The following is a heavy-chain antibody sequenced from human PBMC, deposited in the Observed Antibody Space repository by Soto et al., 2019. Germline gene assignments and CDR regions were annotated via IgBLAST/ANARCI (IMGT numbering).Heavy chain of an antibody. CDR1: GGSSSSGSHY. V-gene: IGHV4-39*01. CDR3: ASHSYRPGIAPTAY. D-gene: IGHD6-13*01. Sequence: PSETLSLTCTVSGGSSSSGSHYWGWIRQPPGKGLEWIGSISYSGSTYYNPSLNSRVTISVDTAKDQFSLRLRSVTAADTAVYFWASHSYRPGIAPTAYCGQGTLDTGSS. J-gene: IGHJ4*01. CDR2: ISYSGST.